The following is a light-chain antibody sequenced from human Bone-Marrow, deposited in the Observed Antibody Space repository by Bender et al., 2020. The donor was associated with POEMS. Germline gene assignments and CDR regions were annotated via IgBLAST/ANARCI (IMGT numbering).Light chain of an antibody. J-gene: IGLJ2*01. V-gene: IGLV2-23*01. CDR3: SSYGSSNTLV. CDR2: DDL. Sequence: QSALTEPASVSGSPRQAITISCTGISSDIGGYNRVSWYQHHPGKPPKLIIYDDLRRPAGVPDRLSGSKSGNTASLTISGLQDEDEAHYYCSSYGSSNTLVFGGGTKVTVL. CDR1: SSDIGGYNR.